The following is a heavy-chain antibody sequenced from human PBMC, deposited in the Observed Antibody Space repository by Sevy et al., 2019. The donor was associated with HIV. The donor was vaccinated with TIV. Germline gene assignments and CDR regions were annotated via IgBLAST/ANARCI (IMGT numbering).Heavy chain of an antibody. D-gene: IGHD3-3*01. Sequence: ASVKVSCKASGYTFTSYGISWVRQALGQGLEWMGWISAYNGNTNYAQKLQGRVTMTTDTSTSTAYMELRSLRSDDTAVYYCARDGYDFWSGYYSGDLDYWGQGTLVTVSS. CDR1: GYTFTSYG. CDR3: ARDGYDFWSGYYSGDLDY. J-gene: IGHJ4*02. V-gene: IGHV1-18*04. CDR2: ISAYNGNT.